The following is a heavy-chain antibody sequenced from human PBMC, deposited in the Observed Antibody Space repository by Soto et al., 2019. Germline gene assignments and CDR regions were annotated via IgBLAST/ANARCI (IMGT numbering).Heavy chain of an antibody. CDR3: ARGGAIVLVPAAPDY. D-gene: IGHD2-2*01. J-gene: IGHJ4*02. V-gene: IGHV4-30-4*01. CDR2: IYYSGST. Sequence: SETLSLTCTVSGGSISSGDYYWSWIRQPPGKGLEWIGYIYYSGSTYYNPSLKSRVTISVDTSKNQFSLKLSSVTAADTAVYYCARGGAIVLVPAAPDYWGQGTLVTVSS. CDR1: GGSISSGDYY.